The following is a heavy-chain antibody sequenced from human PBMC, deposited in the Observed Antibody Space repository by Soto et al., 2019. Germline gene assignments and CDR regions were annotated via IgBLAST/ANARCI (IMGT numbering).Heavy chain of an antibody. CDR2: ISFDGNYN. V-gene: IGHV3-30*04. Sequence: GGSLRLSCTASGFSFSPYSFHWVRQPPGKGLEWVAFISFDGNYNNYADSVKGRFTISRDNSKNTVYLQLNSLRPEDTAVYYCSREGRRLRSFAYWGQGTLVTVSS. CDR3: SREGRRLRSFAY. D-gene: IGHD4-17*01. J-gene: IGHJ4*02. CDR1: GFSFSPYS.